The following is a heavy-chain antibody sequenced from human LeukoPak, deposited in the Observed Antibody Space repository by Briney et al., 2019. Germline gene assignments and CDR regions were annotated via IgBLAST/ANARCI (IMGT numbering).Heavy chain of an antibody. CDR1: GASITSYY. D-gene: IGHD3-10*01. V-gene: IGHV4-4*07. J-gene: IGHJ5*02. CDR3: ARDSGTTGEVKFDP. Sequence: SETLSLTCTVSGASITSYYWSWIRQPAGKGLEWIGRIYASGSTTYNPSLKSRVTMAVDTSKTQFSLKLSSVTAADTAVYYCARDSGTTGEVKFDPWGQGTMVTVSA. CDR2: IYASGST.